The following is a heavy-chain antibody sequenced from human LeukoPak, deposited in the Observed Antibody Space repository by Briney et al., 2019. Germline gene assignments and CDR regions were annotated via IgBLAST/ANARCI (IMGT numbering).Heavy chain of an antibody. CDR3: ARDLEVWFGEFGTFDY. CDR2: ISAYNGNT. CDR1: GYTFTGYY. V-gene: IGHV1-18*04. Sequence: ASVKVSCKASGYTFTGYYMHWVRQAPGQGLEWMGWISAYNGNTNYAQKLQGRVTMTTDTSTSTAYMELSRLRSDDTAVYYCARDLEVWFGEFGTFDYWGQGTLVTVSS. D-gene: IGHD3-10*01. J-gene: IGHJ4*02.